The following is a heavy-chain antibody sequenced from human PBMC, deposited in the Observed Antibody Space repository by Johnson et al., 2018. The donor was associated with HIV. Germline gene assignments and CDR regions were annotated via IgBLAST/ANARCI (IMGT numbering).Heavy chain of an antibody. CDR3: AKVAVATAAGGVALDI. V-gene: IGHV3-33*06. Sequence: QVQLVESGGGVVQPGRSLRLSCAASGFTFSNYGMHWVRQAPGKGLEWVAVIWFDGNNKHYSDSVKGRFTISRDNSNNILYLQMNGLRVEDTAVYYCAKVAVATAAGGVALDIWGPGTMVTVS. J-gene: IGHJ3*02. D-gene: IGHD6-13*01. CDR2: IWFDGNNK. CDR1: GFTFSNYG.